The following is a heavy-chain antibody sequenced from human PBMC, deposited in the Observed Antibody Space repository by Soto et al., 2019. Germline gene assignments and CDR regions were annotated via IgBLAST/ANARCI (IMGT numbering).Heavy chain of an antibody. CDR3: ARGQSAVDVFFPTPVSFDP. CDR2: VSHHGTS. CDR1: DGSLTEYH. Sequence: QAQLQQWGAGLLKPSETLSLTCVVYDGSLTEYHWSWVRQTPGKGLEWIGEVSHHGTSHYNPSLGSRVIMSFDTSKDQFSLTLQSVTAADTGIYYCARGQSAVDVFFPTPVSFDPWGPGTPVTVSS. D-gene: IGHD1-1*01. J-gene: IGHJ5*02. V-gene: IGHV4-34*01.